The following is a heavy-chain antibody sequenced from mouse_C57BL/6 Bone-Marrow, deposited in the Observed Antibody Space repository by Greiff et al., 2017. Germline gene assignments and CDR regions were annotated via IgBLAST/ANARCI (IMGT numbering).Heavy chain of an antibody. CDR1: GYTFTSYW. V-gene: IGHV1-55*01. CDR2: IYPGSGST. Sequence: QVQLQQPGAELVKPGASVKMSCKASGYTFTSYWITWVKQRPGQGLEWIGDIYPGSGSTNYNETFKSKATLTVDTSSSTAYMQLSSLTSEDSAVYYCARSGYYGYDGAYWGQGTLVTVSA. J-gene: IGHJ3*01. D-gene: IGHD2-2*01. CDR3: ARSGYYGYDGAY.